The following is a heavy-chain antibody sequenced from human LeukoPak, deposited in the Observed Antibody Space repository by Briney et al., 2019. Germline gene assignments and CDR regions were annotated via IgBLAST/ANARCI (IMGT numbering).Heavy chain of an antibody. J-gene: IGHJ4*02. D-gene: IGHD6-19*01. CDR3: ARYYSHTSAWSEGGLDQ. CDR1: GFTFSNYG. V-gene: IGHV3-30*03. CDR2: ISYDGSNT. Sequence: PGRSLRLSCAASGFTFSNYGMHWVRQAPGKGLEWLAFISYDGSNTYSLDSVRGRFTISRDNSRNTLYLQMNSLRAEDTAVYYCARYYSHTSAWSEGGLDQWGQGTLVTVSS.